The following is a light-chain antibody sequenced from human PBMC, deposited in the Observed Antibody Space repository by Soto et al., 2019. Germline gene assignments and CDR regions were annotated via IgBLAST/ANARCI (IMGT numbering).Light chain of an antibody. CDR3: CSYASSYTYV. CDR1: SSNIGSNY. J-gene: IGLJ1*01. V-gene: IGLV1-47*01. CDR2: RNN. Sequence: QSVLTQPPSASGTPGQRVTISCSGSSSNIGSNYVYWYQQLPGTAPKLLIYRNNQRPSGVPDRFSGSKSGTSASLAISGLRSEDEADYYCCSYASSYTYVFGTGTKVTVL.